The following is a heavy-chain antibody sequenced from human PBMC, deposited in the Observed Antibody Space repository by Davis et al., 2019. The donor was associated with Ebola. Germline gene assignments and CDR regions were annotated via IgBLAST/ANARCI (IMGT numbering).Heavy chain of an antibody. D-gene: IGHD3-3*01. CDR1: GYTFTSYD. J-gene: IGHJ6*02. Sequence: ASVKVSCKASGYTFTSYDINWVRQATGQGLEWMGWMNPNSGNTGYAQKFQGRVTMTRNTSTSTAYMELSSLRSEDTAVYYCAADDPVLRFLEGGHYYGMDVWGQGTTVTVSS. CDR2: MNPNSGNT. V-gene: IGHV1-8*01. CDR3: AADDPVLRFLEGGHYYGMDV.